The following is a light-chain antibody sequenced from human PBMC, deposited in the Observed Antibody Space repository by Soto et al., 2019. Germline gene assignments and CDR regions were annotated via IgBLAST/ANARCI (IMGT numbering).Light chain of an antibody. CDR2: GAS. CDR1: QTISSN. CDR3: QQYNNWPLT. Sequence: EIVMTQSPATLSVSPGERATLSCRASQTISSNLAWHQQKPGQAPRLLIYGASARATGVPARFSGSGSGTEFTLTISSLQSEDFAVYYCQQYNNWPLTFGGGTTVEIK. V-gene: IGKV3-15*01. J-gene: IGKJ4*01.